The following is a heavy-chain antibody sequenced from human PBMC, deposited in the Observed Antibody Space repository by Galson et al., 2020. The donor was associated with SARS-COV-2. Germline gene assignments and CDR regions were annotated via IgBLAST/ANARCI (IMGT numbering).Heavy chain of an antibody. J-gene: IGHJ4*02. CDR2: TSYDGHSN. D-gene: IGHD7-27*01. Sequence: GGSLRLSCATSGFRFSTYGMHWVRQAPGKGLEWVAVTSYDGHSNYYADSVKGRFSISRDNSRNTLYLQMNSLRTEDTAVYYCTKDDSPAPYFWGYFQYWGPGSLVTVSS. CDR3: TKDDSPAPYFWGYFQY. V-gene: IGHV3-30*18. CDR1: GFRFSTYG.